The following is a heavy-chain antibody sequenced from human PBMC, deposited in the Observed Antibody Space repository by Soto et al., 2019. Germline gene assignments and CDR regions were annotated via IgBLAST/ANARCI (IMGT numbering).Heavy chain of an antibody. CDR2: IKSKAAGGAI. CDR1: GFSFRDAW. Sequence: EVQMVESGGGLVKPGGSLRLSCAVSGFSFRDAWMNWVRQAPGKGLEWVGRIKSKAAGGAIDYAAPVKDRFTISRDDSKDTLYLQINSLKTEDTAMYYCTMDGSFGGVVVAFHLWGQGTMLSVSS. V-gene: IGHV3-15*07. J-gene: IGHJ3*01. D-gene: IGHD3-10*01. CDR3: TMDGSFGGVVVAFHL.